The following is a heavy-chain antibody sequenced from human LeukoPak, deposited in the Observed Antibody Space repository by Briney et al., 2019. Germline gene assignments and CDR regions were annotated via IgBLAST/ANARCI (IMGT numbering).Heavy chain of an antibody. D-gene: IGHD3-10*01. CDR2: IDSDGTST. CDR1: GYTLGSHW. Sequence: PGGSLRLSCAASGYTLGSHWMHWVRQAPGKGLVWVSRIDSDGTSTSYADSVKGRFTISRDNAKNTLYLQMNSLRAEDTAVYYGARGGYYPAGSYDYWGQGTLVTVSS. CDR3: ARGGYYPAGSYDY. J-gene: IGHJ4*02. V-gene: IGHV3-74*01.